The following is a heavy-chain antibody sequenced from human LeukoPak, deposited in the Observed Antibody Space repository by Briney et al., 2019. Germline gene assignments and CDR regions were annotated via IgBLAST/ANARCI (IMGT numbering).Heavy chain of an antibody. D-gene: IGHD4-17*01. V-gene: IGHV3-48*03. CDR2: ISSSGSTI. J-gene: IGHJ4*02. CDR1: GFTFSSYE. CDR3: ARGPYGDYRPYYFDN. Sequence: GGSLRLSCAASGFTFSSYEMDWVRQAPGKGLEWVSYISSSGSTIYYADSVKGRFTVSRDNAKNSLYLQMNSLRAEDTAVYYCARGPYGDYRPYYFDNWGQGTLVTVSS.